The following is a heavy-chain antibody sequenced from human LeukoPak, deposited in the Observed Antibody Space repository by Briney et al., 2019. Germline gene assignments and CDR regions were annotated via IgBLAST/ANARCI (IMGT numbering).Heavy chain of an antibody. J-gene: IGHJ4*02. V-gene: IGHV4-34*01. D-gene: IGHD6-19*01. CDR3: ASPRLGFSDY. CDR2: INHSGST. CDR1: GGSFSGYY. Sequence: SETLSLTCAVYGGSFSGYYWSWIRQPPGKGLEWIGEINHSGSTNYNPSLKSRVTISVDTSKNQFSLKLSSVTAADTAVYYCASPRLGFSDYWGQGTLVTVSS.